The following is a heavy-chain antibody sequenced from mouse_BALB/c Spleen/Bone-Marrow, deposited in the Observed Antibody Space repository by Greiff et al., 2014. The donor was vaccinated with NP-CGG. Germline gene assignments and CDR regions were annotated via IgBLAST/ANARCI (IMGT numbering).Heavy chain of an antibody. V-gene: IGHV5-6*01. CDR3: ARQYGNLGVMDY. CDR2: ISSGGSYT. Sequence: DVHLVESGGDLVKPGGSLKLSCAAFGFTFSRYGMSWVRQTPDKRLEWVANISSGGSYTYYPDSVKGRFTISRDNAKNTLYLRMSSLKSEDTAMYYCARQYGNLGVMDYWGQGTSVTVSS. CDR1: GFTFSRYG. D-gene: IGHD2-1*01. J-gene: IGHJ4*01.